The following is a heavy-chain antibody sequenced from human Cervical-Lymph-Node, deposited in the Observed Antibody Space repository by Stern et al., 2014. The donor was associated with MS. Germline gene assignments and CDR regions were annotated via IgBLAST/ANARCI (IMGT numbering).Heavy chain of an antibody. V-gene: IGHV1-69*01. J-gene: IGHJ4*02. CDR1: GGTFSNYA. CDR2: IVPIFDKA. Sequence: QMQLVQSGAEVKRPGSSVKVSCKASGGTFSNYALSWLRLAPGQGLEWMGGIVPIFDKANYAQKFQGRVTITADESTSTAYMELGSLKSEDTAIYYCARERGNTYGFDYWGQGTLVTVSS. D-gene: IGHD5-18*01. CDR3: ARERGNTYGFDY.